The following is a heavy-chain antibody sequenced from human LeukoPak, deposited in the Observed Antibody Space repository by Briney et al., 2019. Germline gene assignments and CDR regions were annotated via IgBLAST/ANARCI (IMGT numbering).Heavy chain of an antibody. D-gene: IGHD1-26*01. Sequence: QSGGSLRLSCAASGFTFSSYWMSWVRQAPGKGLEWVAVISYDGSNKYYADSVKGRFTISRDNSKNTLYLQMNSLRAEDTAVYYCDVVGATKVTRDRDYWGQGTLVTVSS. J-gene: IGHJ4*02. CDR2: ISYDGSNK. CDR3: DVVGATKVTRDRDY. V-gene: IGHV3-30*03. CDR1: GFTFSSYW.